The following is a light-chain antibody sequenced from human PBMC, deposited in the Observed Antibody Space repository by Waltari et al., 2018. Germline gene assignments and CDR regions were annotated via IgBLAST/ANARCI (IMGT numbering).Light chain of an antibody. Sequence: DIQMTQSPSTLSASVGDRVTITCRASQSISSWYAWYHQKPGKAPKLLISMASSLESGVPSRFSGSGSGTEFTLTISSLQPDDFTTYYCQQYDSYPHTFGQGTKLEIK. J-gene: IGKJ2*01. V-gene: IGKV1-5*03. CDR1: QSISSW. CDR3: QQYDSYPHT. CDR2: MAS.